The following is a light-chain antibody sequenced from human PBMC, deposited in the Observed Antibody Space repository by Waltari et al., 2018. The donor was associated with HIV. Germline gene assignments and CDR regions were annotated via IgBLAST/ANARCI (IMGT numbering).Light chain of an antibody. CDR3: QQAYSFPHT. V-gene: IGKV1-12*01. CDR1: QFISTS. Sequence: IQMTQSPSSMSASVGDRLTITCPASQFISTSLAWYQQRPSRAPKLLIFAASRLQSGVPSRFSGGGSGTQFTLTINRLQPEDLATYYCQQAYSFPHTFGQGT. J-gene: IGKJ2*01. CDR2: AAS.